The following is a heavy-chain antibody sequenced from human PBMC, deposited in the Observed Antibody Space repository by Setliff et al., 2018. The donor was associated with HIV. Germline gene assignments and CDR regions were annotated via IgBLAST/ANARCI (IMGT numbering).Heavy chain of an antibody. J-gene: IGHJ3*02. D-gene: IGHD3-22*01. CDR2: IRYDGSNK. V-gene: IGHV3-30*02. CDR3: ARHSITLVVGVPERDDAFDI. CDR1: GFTFSSYG. Sequence: PGGSLRLSCAASGFTFSSYGMHWVRQAPGKGLEWVAFIRYDGSNKYYADSVKGRFTISRDNSKNTLYLQMNSLRAEDTAVYYCARHSITLVVGVPERDDAFDIWGQGTMVTVSS.